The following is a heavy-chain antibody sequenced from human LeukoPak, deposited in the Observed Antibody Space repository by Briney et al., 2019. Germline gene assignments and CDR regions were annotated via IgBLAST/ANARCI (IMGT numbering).Heavy chain of an antibody. CDR1: GGSISSSSYY. V-gene: IGHV4-61*05. Sequence: SETLSLTCTVSGGSISSSSYYWGWIRQPPGKGLEWIGYIYYSGSTNYNPSLKSRVTISVDTSKNQFSLKLSSVTAADTAVYYCARHDTSSGRPQRNDAFDIWGQGTMVTVSS. CDR3: ARHDTSSGRPQRNDAFDI. CDR2: IYYSGST. J-gene: IGHJ3*02. D-gene: IGHD6-19*01.